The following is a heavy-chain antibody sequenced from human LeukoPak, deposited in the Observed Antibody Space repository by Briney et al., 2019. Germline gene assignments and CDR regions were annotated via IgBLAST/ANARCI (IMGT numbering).Heavy chain of an antibody. CDR3: ARDPQNWGYYFDY. V-gene: IGHV1-69*13. Sequence: SVKVSCKASGGTFSSYGINWVRQAPGQGLEWMGGIIPIFGTANYAQKFQGRVTITADESTSKAYMELSSLRSEDTAVYYCARDPQNWGYYFDYWGQGTLVTVSS. CDR2: IIPIFGTA. CDR1: GGTFSSYG. J-gene: IGHJ4*02. D-gene: IGHD3-16*01.